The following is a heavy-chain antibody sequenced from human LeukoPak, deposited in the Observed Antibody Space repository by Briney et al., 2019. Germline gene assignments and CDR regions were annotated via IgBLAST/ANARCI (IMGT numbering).Heavy chain of an antibody. Sequence: PGGSLRLSCAASGFTFSSYSMNWVRQAPGKGLEWVAVISYDGSNKYYADSVKGRFTISRDNSKNTLYLQMNSLRADDTAVYYCHDFWGSFDYWGQGTLVTVSS. D-gene: IGHD3-3*01. J-gene: IGHJ4*02. CDR1: GFTFSSYS. CDR2: ISYDGSNK. V-gene: IGHV3-30*03. CDR3: HDFWGSFDY.